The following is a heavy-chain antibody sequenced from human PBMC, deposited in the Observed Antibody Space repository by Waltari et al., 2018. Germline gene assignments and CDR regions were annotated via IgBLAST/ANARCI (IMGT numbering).Heavy chain of an antibody. D-gene: IGHD1-26*01. V-gene: IGHV4-34*01. J-gene: IGHJ4*02. Sequence: QVQLQQWGAGLLKPSETLSLTCAVYGGSFSGYYWSWIRQPPGKGLEWIGEINQSGSTNYNPSLKSRVNIAVDTSKNQFSLKLSSVTAADTAVYYCARWVFRGSPEPRRSRNFDYWGQGTLVTVSS. CDR2: INQSGST. CDR1: GGSFSGYY. CDR3: ARWVFRGSPEPRRSRNFDY.